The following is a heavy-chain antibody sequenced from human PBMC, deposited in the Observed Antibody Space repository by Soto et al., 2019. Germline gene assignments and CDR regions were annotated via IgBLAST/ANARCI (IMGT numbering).Heavy chain of an antibody. V-gene: IGHV4-59*01. CDR2: IYYSGST. CDR3: ARGLYSGYDL. Sequence: PSETLSLTCTVSGGSISSYYWSWIRQPPGKGLEWIGYIYYSGSTNYNPSLKSRVTISVDTSKNQFSLKLSSVTAADTAVYYCARGLYSGYDLWGQGTLVTVYS. J-gene: IGHJ4*02. CDR1: GGSISSYY. D-gene: IGHD5-12*01.